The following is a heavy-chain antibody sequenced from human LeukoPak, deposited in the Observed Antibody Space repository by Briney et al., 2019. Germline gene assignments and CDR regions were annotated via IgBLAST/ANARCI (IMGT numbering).Heavy chain of an antibody. V-gene: IGHV4-61*01. Sequence: SETLSLTCTVSGGSVSSASYYWSWIRQPPGKGLEWIGYIYYSGSTNYNPSLKSRVTISVDTSKNQFSLKLSSVTAADTAVYYCARGFRDDFWSGYYERPYYGMDVWGQGTTVTVSS. CDR2: IYYSGST. CDR3: ARGFRDDFWSGYYERPYYGMDV. J-gene: IGHJ6*02. CDR1: GGSVSSASYY. D-gene: IGHD3-3*01.